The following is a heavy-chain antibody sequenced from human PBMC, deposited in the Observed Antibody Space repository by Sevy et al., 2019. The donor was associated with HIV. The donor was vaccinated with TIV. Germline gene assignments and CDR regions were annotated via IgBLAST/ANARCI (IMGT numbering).Heavy chain of an antibody. CDR3: ARGFDTPRGFDP. CDR1: GGSISSSNW. D-gene: IGHD3-10*01. J-gene: IGHJ5*02. Sequence: SETLSLTCGVSGGSISSSNWWHWVRQPPGKGLEWIGEIYRSGSTNYNPSLKSRVTISVDNSKNQFSLQLNSVTAADTAVYYCARGFDTPRGFDPWGREPWSPSPQ. CDR2: IYRSGST. V-gene: IGHV4-4*02.